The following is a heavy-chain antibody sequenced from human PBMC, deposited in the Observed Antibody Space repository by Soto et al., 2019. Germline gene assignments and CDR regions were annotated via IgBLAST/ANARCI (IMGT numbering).Heavy chain of an antibody. V-gene: IGHV1-18*04. Sequence: VQLVQSGAEVKKPGASVKVSCKASGYTFTSYGITWVRQAPGQGLEWMGWISAYNGDTNYAPRLQGRATMTTDTSTSTVYMELKSLKSDDTAVYYCARDQEYSTSGLYWFDLWGQGTLVTVSS. J-gene: IGHJ5*02. D-gene: IGHD6-6*01. CDR2: ISAYNGDT. CDR1: GYTFTSYG. CDR3: ARDQEYSTSGLYWFDL.